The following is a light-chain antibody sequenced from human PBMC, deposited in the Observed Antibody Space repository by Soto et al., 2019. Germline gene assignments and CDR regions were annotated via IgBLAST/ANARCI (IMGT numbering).Light chain of an antibody. CDR1: NSNIGNTY. V-gene: IGLV1-51*02. CDR2: ENN. CDR3: GAWDSGLSGYV. Sequence: QSVLTQPPSVSAAPGQKVTISCSGSNSNIGNTYVSWYQQLPGTAPKLLIYENNKRPSGIPDRFSGSESGTSATLGITGLQTGDEADYYCGAWDSGLSGYVFGTGTKVTVL. J-gene: IGLJ1*01.